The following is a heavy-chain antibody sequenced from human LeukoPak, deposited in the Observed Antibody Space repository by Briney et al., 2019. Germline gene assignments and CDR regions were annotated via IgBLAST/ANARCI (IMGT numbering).Heavy chain of an antibody. V-gene: IGHV3-23*01. CDR1: GFTFSSYW. D-gene: IGHD6-19*01. Sequence: GGSLRLSCAASGFTFSSYWMHWVRQAPGKGLEWVSAISGSGGSTYYADSVKGRFTISRDNSKNTLCLQMNSLRAEDTAVYYCAKDEGRSGWFLRYFQHWGQGTLVTVSS. J-gene: IGHJ1*01. CDR2: ISGSGGST. CDR3: AKDEGRSGWFLRYFQH.